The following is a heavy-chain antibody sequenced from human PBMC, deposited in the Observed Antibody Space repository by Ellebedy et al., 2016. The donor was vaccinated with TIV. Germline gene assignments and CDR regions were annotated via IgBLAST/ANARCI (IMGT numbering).Heavy chain of an antibody. CDR1: GFAFSTYG. CDR3: AKDMEEYGDYFIFDH. J-gene: IGHJ1*01. Sequence: GESLKISCAASGFAFSTYGIHWVRQAPGKGLEWVAFIRYDGSNKYYADSVEGRFTISRDNSKDTLSLQMNSLRAEDTAVYYCAKDMEEYGDYFIFDHWGQGTPVTVSS. V-gene: IGHV3-30*02. CDR2: IRYDGSNK. D-gene: IGHD4-17*01.